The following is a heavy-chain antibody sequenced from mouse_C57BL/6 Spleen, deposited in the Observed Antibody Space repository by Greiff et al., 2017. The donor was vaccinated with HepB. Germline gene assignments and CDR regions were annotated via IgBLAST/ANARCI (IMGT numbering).Heavy chain of an antibody. J-gene: IGHJ2*01. CDR2: INPSTGGT. CDR1: GYSFTGYY. Sequence: VQLKQSGPELVKPGASVKISCKASGYSFTGYYMNWVKQSPEKSLEWIGVINPSTGGTTYNQKFKAKATLTVDKSSSTSYMQRKSLTSEDSAVYYCEKAQSYYGNYDDYWGQGTTLTVSS. V-gene: IGHV1-42*01. D-gene: IGHD2-1*01. CDR3: EKAQSYYGNYDDY.